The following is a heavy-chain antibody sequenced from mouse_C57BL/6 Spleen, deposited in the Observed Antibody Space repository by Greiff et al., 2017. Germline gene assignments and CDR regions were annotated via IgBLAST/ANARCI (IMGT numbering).Heavy chain of an antibody. CDR1: GFTFSDYG. CDR2: ISSGSSTI. Sequence: EVKLVESGGGLVKPGGSLKLSCAASGFTFSDYGMHWVRQAPEKGLEWVAYISSGSSTIYYADTVKGRFTISRDNAKNTLFLQMTSLRSEDTAMYYCARPGRVYWYFDVWGTGTTVTVSS. J-gene: IGHJ1*03. V-gene: IGHV5-17*01. CDR3: ARPGRVYWYFDV.